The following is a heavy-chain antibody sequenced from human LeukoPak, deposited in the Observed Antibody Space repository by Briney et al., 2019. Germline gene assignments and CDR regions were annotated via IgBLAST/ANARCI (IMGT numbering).Heavy chain of an antibody. D-gene: IGHD1-1*01. CDR1: GLTFSKYS. J-gene: IGHJ6*02. CDR3: AKYLEPTAVLMDV. Sequence: GGSLRLSCAASGLTFSKYSMTWVRQAPGKGLEWVSFIDTSSTTMYYTDSVKGRFTISRDNAKNSLYLQMNSLRAEDTAVYHCAKYLEPTAVLMDVWGQGTTVTVSS. V-gene: IGHV3-48*04. CDR2: IDTSSTTM.